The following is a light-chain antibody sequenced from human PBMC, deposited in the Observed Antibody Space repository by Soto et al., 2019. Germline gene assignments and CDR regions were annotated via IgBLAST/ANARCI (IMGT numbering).Light chain of an antibody. CDR3: QQYNNWPPWT. Sequence: ELVMTQSPATLSVSPAERATLSCRASQSVSSNLAWYQQKPGQAPRLLIYGASTRATGIPARFSGSGSGTELTLTISSLQSEDFAVYYCQQYNNWPPWTFGQGTKVEIK. V-gene: IGKV3-15*01. CDR2: GAS. J-gene: IGKJ1*01. CDR1: QSVSSN.